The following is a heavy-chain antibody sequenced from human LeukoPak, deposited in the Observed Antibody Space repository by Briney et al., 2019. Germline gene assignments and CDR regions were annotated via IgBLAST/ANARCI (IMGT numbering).Heavy chain of an antibody. CDR2: INPNSGGT. V-gene: IGHV1-2*02. Sequence: ASVKVSCKASGYTFTGYYMHWVRQAPGQGLEWMGWINPNSGGTNYAQKFQGRVTMTRDTSISTAYMELSRLRSDDTAVYYCARAHQYCSSTSCPVSGSGDFQHWGQGTLVTVSS. J-gene: IGHJ1*01. CDR3: ARAHQYCSSTSCPVSGSGDFQH. D-gene: IGHD2-2*01. CDR1: GYTFTGYY.